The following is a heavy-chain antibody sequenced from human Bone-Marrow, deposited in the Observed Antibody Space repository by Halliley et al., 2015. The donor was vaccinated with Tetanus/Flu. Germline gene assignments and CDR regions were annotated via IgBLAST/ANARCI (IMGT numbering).Heavy chain of an antibody. CDR3: ATYSSGFSY. CDR2: KKQDGSDK. J-gene: IGHJ4*02. D-gene: IGHD6-19*01. Sequence: GREGVANKKQDGSDKYYVGSVKGRFTISRDNAKNSLYLQLNSLRAEDTAVYYCATYSSGFSYWGQGTLVTVSS. V-gene: IGHV3-7*03.